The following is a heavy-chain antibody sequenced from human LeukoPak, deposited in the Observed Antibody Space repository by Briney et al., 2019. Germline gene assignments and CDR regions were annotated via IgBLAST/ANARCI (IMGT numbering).Heavy chain of an antibody. V-gene: IGHV4-4*07. CDR2: IYTSGST. CDR3: ARGPRVSTQIAATGILDY. Sequence: SETLSLTCTVSGGSISSYYWSWIRQPAGKGLEWIGRIYTSGSTNYNPSLKSRVTMSVDTSKNQFSLKLSPVTAADTAVYYCARGPRVSTQIAATGILDYWGQANLVTVSS. D-gene: IGHD6-13*01. CDR1: GGSISSYY. J-gene: IGHJ4*02.